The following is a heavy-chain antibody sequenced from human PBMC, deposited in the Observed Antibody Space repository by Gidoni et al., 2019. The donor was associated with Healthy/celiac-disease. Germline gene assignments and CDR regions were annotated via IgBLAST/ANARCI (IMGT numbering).Heavy chain of an antibody. V-gene: IGHV3-66*01. Sequence: EVQLVESGGGLVQPGGSLRLSCAASGFTVSSNYMSWVRQAPGKGLEWVSVIYSGGSTYYADSVKGRFTISRDNSKNTLYLQMNSLRAEDTAVYYCARSASLYYYDRRQDWGQGTLVTVSS. J-gene: IGHJ4*02. CDR3: ARSASLYYYDRRQD. CDR1: GFTVSSNY. D-gene: IGHD3-22*01. CDR2: IYSGGST.